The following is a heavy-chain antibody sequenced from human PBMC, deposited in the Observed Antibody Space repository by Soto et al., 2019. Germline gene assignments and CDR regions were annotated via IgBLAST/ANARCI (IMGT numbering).Heavy chain of an antibody. CDR2: IYYSGST. D-gene: IGHD2-2*01. Sequence: PSETLSLTCTVSGGSISSSSYYWGWIRQPPGKGLEWIGRIYYSGSTYYNPSLKSRVTISVDTSKNQFSLKLSSVTAADTAVYYCASSKASGNWFDPWGQGTLVTVSS. J-gene: IGHJ5*02. CDR3: ASSKASGNWFDP. CDR1: GGSISSSSYY. V-gene: IGHV4-39*01.